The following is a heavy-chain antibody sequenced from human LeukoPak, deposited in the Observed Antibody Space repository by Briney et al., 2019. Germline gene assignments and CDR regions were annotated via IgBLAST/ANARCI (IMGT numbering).Heavy chain of an antibody. Sequence: GGSLRLSCAASGFTFSSYGMHWVRQAPGKGLEWVSTISNSDGKTYYADSVKGRFTISIDNSKNTLYVQMNSLTAEDTAIYYCAKATGNLGNWGQGTLVTVSS. CDR2: ISNSDGKT. D-gene: IGHD1-1*01. J-gene: IGHJ4*02. CDR3: AKATGNLGN. CDR1: GFTFSSYG. V-gene: IGHV3-23*01.